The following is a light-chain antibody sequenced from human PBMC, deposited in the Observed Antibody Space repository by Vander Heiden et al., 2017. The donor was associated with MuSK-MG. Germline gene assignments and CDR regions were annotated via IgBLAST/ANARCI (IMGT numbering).Light chain of an antibody. Sequence: DIQMTQSPSSLSISVGDRVTITCRASQRISTYLNLYQQKTGRAPKLLIYSASISQNSVPSWISSGRAETDYTITISSMQPEDSATYYCQQPSSTRALTFGGGTKVEIK. J-gene: IGKJ4*02. CDR1: QRISTY. CDR2: SAS. CDR3: QQPSSTRALT. V-gene: IGKV1-39*01.